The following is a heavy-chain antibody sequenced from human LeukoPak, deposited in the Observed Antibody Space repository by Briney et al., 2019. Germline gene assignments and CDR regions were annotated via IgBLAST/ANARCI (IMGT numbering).Heavy chain of an antibody. CDR2: ISGSSGST. CDR3: ARDWRYCSSSSCLAMDV. Sequence: QPGGSLRLSCAASGFTFSSFALSWVRQAPGKGLEWVSTISGSSGSTYYADSVKGRLTISRDSSKNTLYLQMKSLRAEDTAVYYCARDWRYCSSSSCLAMDVWGQGTTVTVSS. V-gene: IGHV3-23*01. CDR1: GFTFSSFA. D-gene: IGHD2-2*01. J-gene: IGHJ6*02.